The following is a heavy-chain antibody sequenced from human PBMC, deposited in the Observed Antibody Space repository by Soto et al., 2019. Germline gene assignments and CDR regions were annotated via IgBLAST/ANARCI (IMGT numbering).Heavy chain of an antibody. J-gene: IGHJ4*02. V-gene: IGHV3-33*01. D-gene: IGHD6-13*01. Sequence: GGSLRLSCAASGFTFSSYGMHWVRQAPGKGLEWVAVIWYDGSNKYYADSVKGRFTISRDNSKNTLYLQMNSLRAEDTAVYYCARGVPARIAAAGTDFDYWGQGTLVTVSS. CDR1: GFTFSSYG. CDR2: IWYDGSNK. CDR3: ARGVPARIAAAGTDFDY.